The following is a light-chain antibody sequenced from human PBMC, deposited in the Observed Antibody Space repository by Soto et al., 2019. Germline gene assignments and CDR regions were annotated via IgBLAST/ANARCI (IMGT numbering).Light chain of an antibody. V-gene: IGKV3-20*01. CDR2: GAS. CDR3: QQYGSSRT. J-gene: IGKJ5*01. CDR1: QSVSNN. Sequence: EIVMSQSPATLSVSPGDRATLSCRASQSVSNNLAWYQQRPGQAPRRLIYGASSRATGIPDRFSGSGSGTDFTLIISRLEPEDFAVYYRQQYGSSRTFGQGTRLEIK.